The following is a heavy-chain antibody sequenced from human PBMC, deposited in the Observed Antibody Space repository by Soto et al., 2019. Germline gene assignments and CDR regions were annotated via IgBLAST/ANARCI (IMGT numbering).Heavy chain of an antibody. CDR1: GFIFSAYW. CDR2: INPDGSEK. V-gene: IGHV3-7*01. CDR3: VRARIDV. Sequence: EVQLVESGGGLVQPGGSLRLSCAASGFIFSAYWMTWVRQAPGKGLEWVANINPDGSEKYYVDSVKGRFTISRDNVKNSLFLQVNNLKADDTALYYCVRARIDVWGRGNLVTVSS. J-gene: IGHJ2*01.